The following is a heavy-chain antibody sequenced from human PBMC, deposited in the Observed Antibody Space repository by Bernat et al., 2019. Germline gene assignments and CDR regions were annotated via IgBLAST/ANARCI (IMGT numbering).Heavy chain of an antibody. V-gene: IGHV3-48*03. D-gene: IGHD2-8*01. CDR1: GFTFSSYE. CDR2: ISSSSSTI. CDR3: ASGLANFDY. J-gene: IGHJ4*02. Sequence: EVQLVESGGGLVQPGGSLRLSCAASGFTFSSYEMNWVRQAPGKGLEWVSYISSSSSTIYYADSVKGRFTISRDNAKNSLYLQMNSLRAEDTAVYYCASGLANFDYWGQGTLVTVSS.